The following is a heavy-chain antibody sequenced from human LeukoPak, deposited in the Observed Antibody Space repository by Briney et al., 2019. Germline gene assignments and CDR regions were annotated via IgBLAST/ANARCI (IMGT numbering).Heavy chain of an antibody. CDR2: INTDTGNP. D-gene: IGHD6-19*01. CDR1: GYTFTNYP. CDR3: ARGGYSRGQGSPFDY. Sequence: ASVKVSCKASGYTFTNYPMIWVRQAPGQGLEWMGWINTDTGNPTYAQGFTGRFVFSLDTSVGTTYLQINSLKTEDTAVYYCARGGYSRGQGSPFDYWGQGTLVTVSS. V-gene: IGHV7-4-1*02. J-gene: IGHJ4*02.